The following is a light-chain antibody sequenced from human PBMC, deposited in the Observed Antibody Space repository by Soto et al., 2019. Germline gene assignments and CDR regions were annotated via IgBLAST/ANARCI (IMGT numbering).Light chain of an antibody. Sequence: DIQMTQSPSTLSASVGDRVTITCRASQSISILLAWYQQKPGKAPKLLIYAASTLQSGVPSRFRGSGSGAEFTLTISSLQPEDFATYYCQQLNSYPTFGPGTKVDIK. V-gene: IGKV1-9*01. J-gene: IGKJ3*01. CDR1: QSISIL. CDR3: QQLNSYPT. CDR2: AAS.